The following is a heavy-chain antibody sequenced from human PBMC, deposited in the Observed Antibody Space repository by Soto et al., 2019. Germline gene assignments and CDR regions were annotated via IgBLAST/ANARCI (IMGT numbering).Heavy chain of an antibody. CDR1: GFTFSTYW. J-gene: IGHJ4*02. CDR3: GPLGNFGVVMGH. D-gene: IGHD3-3*01. Sequence: EVQLVESGGGLVQPGGSLRLSCAASGFTFSTYWMHSVRQAPGKGLVWVSRINRDGIGTTYAESVKGRFTISRDNTKKMLYLQMNSLRVEDTAVYYCGPLGNFGVVMGHWGQGTLVTVSS. V-gene: IGHV3-74*03. CDR2: INRDGIGT.